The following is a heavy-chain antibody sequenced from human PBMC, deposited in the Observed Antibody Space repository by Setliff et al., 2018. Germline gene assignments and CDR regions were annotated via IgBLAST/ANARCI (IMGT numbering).Heavy chain of an antibody. J-gene: IGHJ5*01. CDR2: IYNIGET. D-gene: IGHD3-10*01. Sequence: PGGSLGLSCAASGFTFSTYRMHWVRQAPGKGLEWVAVIYNIGETRYADSVKGRFTISRDKSKNTLYLHLSSLRVEDTATYYCARDRGGTNPWFDFWGQGTQVTVSS. CDR3: ARDRGGTNPWFDF. CDR1: GFTFSTYR. V-gene: IGHV3-30*14.